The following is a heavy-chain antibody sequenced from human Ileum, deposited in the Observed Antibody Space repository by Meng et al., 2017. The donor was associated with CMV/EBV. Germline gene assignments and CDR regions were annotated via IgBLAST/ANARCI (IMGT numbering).Heavy chain of an antibody. CDR1: GFTFSSYD. V-gene: IGHV3-30*02. CDR3: FLGDL. D-gene: IGHD3-16*01. Sequence: GESLKIPCAASGFTFSSYDMHWVRQAPGKGLEWVAVIRNDGTNKYYAVSVKCRFTVSRDNSKSTLYLQMNGLRVEDTAVYYCFLGDLWGQGTLVTVSS. CDR2: IRNDGTNK. J-gene: IGHJ5*02.